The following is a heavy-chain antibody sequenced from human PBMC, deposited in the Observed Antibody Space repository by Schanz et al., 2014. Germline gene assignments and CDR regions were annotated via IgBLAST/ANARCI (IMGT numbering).Heavy chain of an antibody. CDR2: ISYDGNNQ. CDR3: ARPIYDLWSGSFDY. Sequence: VRLLESGGGLVKPGGSLRLSCEASGFAFSTSSMNWVRQAPGKGLEWVAFISYDGNNQYYADSVKGRFTISRDNSKNTLYLQMNSLRAEDTAVYYCARPIYDLWSGSFDYWGQGTLVTVSS. D-gene: IGHD3-3*01. V-gene: IGHV3-30*03. CDR1: GFAFSTSS. J-gene: IGHJ4*02.